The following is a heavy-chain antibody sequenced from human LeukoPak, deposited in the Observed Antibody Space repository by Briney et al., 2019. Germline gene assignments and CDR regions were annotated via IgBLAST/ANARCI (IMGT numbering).Heavy chain of an antibody. CDR2: IYYSGST. J-gene: IGHJ4*02. CDR1: GGSISSYY. V-gene: IGHV4-59*01. CDR3: AREVGGSLDY. Sequence: SETLSLTCTVSGGSISSYYWSWIRQPPGKGLEWIGYIYYSGSTNYNPSLKSRVTISVDTSKNQFSLKLSSVTAADTAVYYCAREVGGSLDYWGQGTLVTVSS. D-gene: IGHD1-26*01.